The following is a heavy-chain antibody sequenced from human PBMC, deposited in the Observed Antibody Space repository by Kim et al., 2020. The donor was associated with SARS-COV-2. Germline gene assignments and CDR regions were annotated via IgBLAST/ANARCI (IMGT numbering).Heavy chain of an antibody. CDR1: GFTFSSYG. D-gene: IGHD6-13*01. Sequence: GGSLRLSCAASGFTFSSYGMHWVRQAPGKGLEWVAVIWYDGSNKYYADSVKGRFTISRDNSKNTLYLQMNSLRAEDTAVYYCARTAAAAATGTPGYWGQGTLVTVSS. J-gene: IGHJ4*02. V-gene: IGHV3-33*01. CDR2: IWYDGSNK. CDR3: ARTAAAAATGTPGY.